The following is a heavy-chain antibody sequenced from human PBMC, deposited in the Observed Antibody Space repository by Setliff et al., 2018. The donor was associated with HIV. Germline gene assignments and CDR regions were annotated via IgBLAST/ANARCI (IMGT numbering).Heavy chain of an antibody. CDR3: GKVKGIEAAGSSAFDI. Sequence: PGGSLRLSCAASGFTFSAYGMHWVRQAPGKGLEWVAFIRYDGSNKYYADSAKGRFIISRDNSKNTLYLQMNSLRAEDTAVYYCGKVKGIEAAGSSAFDIWGQGTMVTVS. CDR1: GFTFSAYG. D-gene: IGHD6-13*01. V-gene: IGHV3-30*02. CDR2: IRYDGSNK. J-gene: IGHJ3*02.